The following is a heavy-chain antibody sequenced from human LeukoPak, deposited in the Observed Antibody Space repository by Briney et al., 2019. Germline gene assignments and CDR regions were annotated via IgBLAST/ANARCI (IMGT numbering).Heavy chain of an antibody. J-gene: IGHJ4*02. Sequence: GGSLRLSCKGSGYSFTSYWIGWVRQMPGKGLEWMGIIYPGDSDTRYSPSFQGQVTISADRSISTAYLQWSSLKASDTAMYYSAREYSSSSLHSDYWGQGTLVTVSS. CDR1: GYSFTSYW. D-gene: IGHD6-6*01. CDR3: AREYSSSSLHSDY. CDR2: IYPGDSDT. V-gene: IGHV5-51*01.